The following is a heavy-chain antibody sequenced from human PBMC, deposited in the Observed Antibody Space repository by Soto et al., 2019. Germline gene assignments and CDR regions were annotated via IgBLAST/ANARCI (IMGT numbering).Heavy chain of an antibody. CDR1: GYTFTGYY. CDR3: ASTTVVVVAATLSYYYGMDV. V-gene: IGHV1-18*04. CDR2: ISAYNGNT. Sequence: ASVKVACKASGYTFTGYYMHWVRQANGQGLEWMGWISAYNGNTNYAQKLQGRVTMTTDTSTSTAYMELRSLRSDDTAVYYCASTTVVVVAATLSYYYGMDVWGQGTTVTVSS. J-gene: IGHJ6*02. D-gene: IGHD2-15*01.